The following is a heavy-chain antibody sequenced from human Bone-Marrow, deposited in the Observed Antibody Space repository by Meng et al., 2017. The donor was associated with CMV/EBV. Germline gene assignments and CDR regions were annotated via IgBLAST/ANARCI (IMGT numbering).Heavy chain of an antibody. CDR1: GGSISSYY. CDR3: ARDFYGSGSYWPHFDY. Sequence: GSLRLSCTVSGGSISSYYWSWIRQPPGKGLEWIGYIYYSGGTNYNPSLKSRVTISVDTSKNQFSLKLSSVTAADTAVYYCARDFYGSGSYWPHFDYWGQGTLVTVSS. CDR2: IYYSGGT. D-gene: IGHD3-10*01. J-gene: IGHJ4*02. V-gene: IGHV4-59*01.